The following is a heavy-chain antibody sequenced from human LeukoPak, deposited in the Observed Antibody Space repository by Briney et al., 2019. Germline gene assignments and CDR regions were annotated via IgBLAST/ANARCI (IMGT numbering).Heavy chain of an antibody. CDR1: GFTFSSYA. V-gene: IGHV3-23*01. J-gene: IGHJ4*02. CDR3: AKGSYYDSSGSFYFDY. Sequence: GGSLRPSCAASGFTFSSYAMSWVRQAPGKGLEWVSGISGSGDNTYCADSVKGRFTISRDNSKNTLYVQVNSLGTEDTAAYYCAKGSYYDSSGSFYFDYWGQGTLVTVSS. CDR2: ISGSGDNT. D-gene: IGHD3-22*01.